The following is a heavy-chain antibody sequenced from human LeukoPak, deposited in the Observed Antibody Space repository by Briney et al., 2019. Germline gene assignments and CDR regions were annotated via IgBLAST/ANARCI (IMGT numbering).Heavy chain of an antibody. V-gene: IGHV1-3*01. Sequence: ASVKVSCKASGYTFTSYAMHWVRQAPGQRLEWMGWINAGNGNTKYSQKFQGRVTITRDTSASTAYMELSRLRSDDTAVYYCARVGYYESSGYYEYWGQGTLVTVSS. CDR1: GYTFTSYA. CDR3: ARVGYYESSGYYEY. D-gene: IGHD3-22*01. CDR2: INAGNGNT. J-gene: IGHJ4*02.